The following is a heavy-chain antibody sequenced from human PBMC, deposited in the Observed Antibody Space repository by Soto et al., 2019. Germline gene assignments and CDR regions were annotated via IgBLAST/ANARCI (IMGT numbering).Heavy chain of an antibody. J-gene: IGHJ6*02. CDR3: ARESLLDYDFGSGYNYYYYGMDV. D-gene: IGHD3-3*01. Sequence: SVKVSCKASGYTFTSYGISWVRQAPGQGLEWMGWISAYNGNTNYAQKLQGRVTMTTDTSTSTAYMELRSLRSDDTAVYYCARESLLDYDFGSGYNYYYYGMDVWGQGTTVTVSS. CDR1: GYTFTSYG. V-gene: IGHV1-18*01. CDR2: ISAYNGNT.